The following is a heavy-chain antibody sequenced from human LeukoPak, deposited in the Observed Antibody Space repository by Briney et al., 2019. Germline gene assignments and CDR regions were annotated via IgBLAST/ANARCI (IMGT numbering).Heavy chain of an antibody. CDR2: IYPGDSDT. Sequence: GESLKISCKGSGYSFTSYWIGWVRQMPGKGLEWMGIIYPGDSDTRYSPSFQGQVTISADKSISTAYLQWSSLKASDTAMYYCARIFQEQLVPQYYFDYWGQGTLVTVSS. J-gene: IGHJ4*02. D-gene: IGHD6-6*01. CDR3: ARIFQEQLVPQYYFDY. V-gene: IGHV5-51*01. CDR1: GYSFTSYW.